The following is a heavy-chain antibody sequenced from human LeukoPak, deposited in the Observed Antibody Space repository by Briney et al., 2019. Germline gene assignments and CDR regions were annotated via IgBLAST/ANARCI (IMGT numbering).Heavy chain of an antibody. CDR1: GFTFSGYA. D-gene: IGHD5-18*01. Sequence: GGSLRLSCAASGFTFSGYAMHWVRQAPGKGLKWVAVISNDGSNKYYADSVKGRFTISRDNSKNTLYLQMDSLRAEDTAVYYCAKKKQLGTGDAFDIWGQGTMVTVSS. J-gene: IGHJ3*02. CDR3: AKKKQLGTGDAFDI. V-gene: IGHV3-30*04. CDR2: ISNDGSNK.